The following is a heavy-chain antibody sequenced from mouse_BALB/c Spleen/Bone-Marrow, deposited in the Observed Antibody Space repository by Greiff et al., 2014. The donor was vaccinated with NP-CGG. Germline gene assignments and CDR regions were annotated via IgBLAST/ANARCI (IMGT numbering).Heavy chain of an antibody. Sequence: VQLKQSGPGLVKPSQSLSLTCSVTGYSITSGYYWNWIRQFPGNKLEWMGYISYDGSNNYNPSLKNRISITRDTSKNQFFLRLNSVTTEDTATYYGAREGGLGWGQGTLVTVSA. CDR2: ISYDGSN. J-gene: IGHJ3*01. D-gene: IGHD4-1*01. V-gene: IGHV3-6*02. CDR3: AREGGLG. CDR1: GYSITSGYY.